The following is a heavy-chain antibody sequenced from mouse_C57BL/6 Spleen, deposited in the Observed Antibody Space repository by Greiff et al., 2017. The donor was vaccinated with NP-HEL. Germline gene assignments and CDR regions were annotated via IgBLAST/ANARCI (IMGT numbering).Heavy chain of an antibody. CDR3: ARQYYYGSMDY. V-gene: IGHV5-17*01. J-gene: IGHJ4*01. D-gene: IGHD1-1*01. CDR2: ISSGSSTI. Sequence: EVQLVESGGGLVKPGGSLKLSCAASGFTFSDYGMHWVRQAPEKGLEWVAYISSGSSTIYYADTVKGRFTISRDNAKNTLFLQMTSLRSEDTAMYYCARQYYYGSMDYWGQGTSVTVSS. CDR1: GFTFSDYG.